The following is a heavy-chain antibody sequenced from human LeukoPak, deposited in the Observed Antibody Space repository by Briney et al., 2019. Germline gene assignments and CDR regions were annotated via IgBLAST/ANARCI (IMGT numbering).Heavy chain of an antibody. D-gene: IGHD3-22*01. CDR1: GYTFTGYY. CDR2: INPNSGGT. Sequence: ASVKVSCKASGYTFTGYYMHWVRQAPGQGLEWMGWINPNSGGTNYAQKFQGRVTMTRDTSISTAYMELSGLRSDDTAVYYCARDYYDSSGYYRDYWGQGTLVTVSS. V-gene: IGHV1-2*02. CDR3: ARDYYDSSGYYRDY. J-gene: IGHJ4*02.